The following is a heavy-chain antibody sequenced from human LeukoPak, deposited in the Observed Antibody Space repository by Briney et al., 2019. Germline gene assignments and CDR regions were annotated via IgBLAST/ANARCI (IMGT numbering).Heavy chain of an antibody. CDR3: ARDHMGDIVREY. CDR1: GDSVSSKSAA. CDR2: TYYKSKLYT. V-gene: IGHV6-1*01. Sequence: SQTLSLTCAISGDSVSSKSAAWNWIRQSPSRGLEWLGRTYYKSKLYTNYGVSVRRRININPDTSKNKSSLQLNSVTPEDTAVYYCARDHMGDIVREYWGQGTLVTVCS. D-gene: IGHD5-12*01. J-gene: IGHJ1*01.